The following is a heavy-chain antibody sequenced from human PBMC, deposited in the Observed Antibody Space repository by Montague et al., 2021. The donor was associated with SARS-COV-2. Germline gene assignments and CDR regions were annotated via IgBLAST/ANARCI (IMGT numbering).Heavy chain of an antibody. CDR2: IYWDDDK. D-gene: IGHD5-18*01. J-gene: IGHJ4*02. V-gene: IGHV2-70*01. CDR3: ARMPDQVWLDY. Sequence: PALVKPTQTLTLTCTFSGFSLSTSGMCVSWIRQPPGKALEWLAVIYWDDDKSYSTSLKTRLTISKDTSKNQMVLTMTNMDLVDTATYYCARMPDQVWLDYWGQGIRVTVS. CDR1: GFSLSTSGMC.